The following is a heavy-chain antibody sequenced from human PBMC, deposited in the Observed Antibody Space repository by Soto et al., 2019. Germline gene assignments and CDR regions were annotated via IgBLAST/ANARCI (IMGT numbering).Heavy chain of an antibody. V-gene: IGHV3-21*01. CDR3: ARDRVLYGMDV. Sequence: PGGSLRLSCAASGFTFSSYIRNWVRQAPGKGLEWVSSISSSSSYIYYADSVKGRFTISRDNAKNSLCLQMNSLRAEDTAVYYCARDRVLYGMDVWGQGTTVTVSS. CDR2: ISSSSSYI. CDR1: GFTFSSYI. J-gene: IGHJ6*02.